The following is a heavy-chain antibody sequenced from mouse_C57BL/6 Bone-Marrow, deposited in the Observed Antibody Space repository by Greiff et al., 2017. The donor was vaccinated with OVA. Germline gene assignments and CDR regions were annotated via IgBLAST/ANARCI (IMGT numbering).Heavy chain of an antibody. D-gene: IGHD1-1*01. CDR2: IRSKSNNYAP. Sequence: EVRLVESGGGLVQPKGSLKLSCAASGFSFNAYAMHWVRQAPGKGLEWVARIRSKSNNYAPYYPDSVKARFTISSADSESMLYRQTNNVKTDDTAMYYGVRHGGSSKGDYFDYWGQGTTLTVSS. J-gene: IGHJ2*01. V-gene: IGHV10-1*01. CDR3: VRHGGSSKGDYFDY. CDR1: GFSFNAYA.